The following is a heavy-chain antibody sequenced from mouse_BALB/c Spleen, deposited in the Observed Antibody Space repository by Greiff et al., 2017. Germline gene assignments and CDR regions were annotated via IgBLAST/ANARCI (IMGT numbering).Heavy chain of an antibody. Sequence: QVQLQQSGAELVKPGASVKLSCKASGYTFTSYYMYWVKQRPGQGLEWIGEINPSNGGTNFNEKFKSKATLTVDKSSSTAYMQLSSLTSEDSAVYYCTRGVNRYDAMDYWGQGTSVTVSS. CDR1: GYTFTSYY. V-gene: IGHV1S81*02. J-gene: IGHJ4*01. D-gene: IGHD2-14*01. CDR3: TRGVNRYDAMDY. CDR2: INPSNGGT.